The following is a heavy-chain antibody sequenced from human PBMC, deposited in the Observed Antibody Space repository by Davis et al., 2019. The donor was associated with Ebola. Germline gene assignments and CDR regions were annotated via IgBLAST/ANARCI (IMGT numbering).Heavy chain of an antibody. Sequence: SETLSLTCAVYGGSFSGYYWSWIRQPPGKGLEWIGEINHSGSTNYNPSLKSRVTISVDTSKNQFSLKLSSVTAADTAVYYCARARTWSRGGAFDYWGQGTLVTVSS. CDR2: INHSGST. V-gene: IGHV4-34*01. CDR3: ARARTWSRGGAFDY. CDR1: GGSFSGYY. J-gene: IGHJ4*02. D-gene: IGHD2-8*02.